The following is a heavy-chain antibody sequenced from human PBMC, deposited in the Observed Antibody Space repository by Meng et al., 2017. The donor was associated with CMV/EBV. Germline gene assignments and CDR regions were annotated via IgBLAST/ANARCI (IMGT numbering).Heavy chain of an antibody. CDR3: ARGNTINSGSYFYYFDY. D-gene: IGHD1-26*01. J-gene: IGHJ4*02. V-gene: IGHV1-2*02. CDR2: INPNSGGT. CDR1: GYTFTGYY. Sequence: ASVKVSCKASGYTFTGYYMHWVRQAPGQGLEWMGWINPNSGGTNYAQKFQGRVTMTRDTSISTAYMELSRLRSDDTAVYYCARGNTINSGSYFYYFDYWGQGTLVTVPQ.